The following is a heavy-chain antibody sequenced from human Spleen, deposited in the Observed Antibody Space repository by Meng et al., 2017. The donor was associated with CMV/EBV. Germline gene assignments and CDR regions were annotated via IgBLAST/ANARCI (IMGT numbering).Heavy chain of an antibody. V-gene: IGHV2-5*02. Sequence: QITLKEPGPTLVKPTQTLTLTCTFSGFSLSTSGVGVGWIRQPPGKALEWLALIYWDDDKRYSPSLKSRLTITKDTSKNQVVLTMTNMDPVDTATYYCAHRRGYGDYEDYFDYWGQGTLVTVSS. CDR1: GFSLSTSGVG. J-gene: IGHJ4*02. CDR3: AHRRGYGDYEDYFDY. D-gene: IGHD4-17*01. CDR2: IYWDDDK.